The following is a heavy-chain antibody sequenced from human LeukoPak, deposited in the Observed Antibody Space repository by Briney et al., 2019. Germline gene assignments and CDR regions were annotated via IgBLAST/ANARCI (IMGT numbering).Heavy chain of an antibody. V-gene: IGHV1-2*02. D-gene: IGHD2-15*01. Sequence: ASVKVSCKASGYTFTGYYIHWVRQAPGQGLEWMGWINPNSGGTNYAQKFQGRVTMTRDTSISTAYMELSRLRSDDTAVYYCASGYCSGGSCYHFDYWGQGTLVTVSS. CDR2: INPNSGGT. CDR1: GYTFTGYY. J-gene: IGHJ4*02. CDR3: ASGYCSGGSCYHFDY.